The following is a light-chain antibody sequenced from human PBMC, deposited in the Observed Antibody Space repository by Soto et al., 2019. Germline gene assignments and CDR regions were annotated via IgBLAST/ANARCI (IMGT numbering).Light chain of an antibody. Sequence: DIQMTPSPSTLSANSGDQGTITFRASQSISSWLAWYQHKPGKAPKLLIYDASNLDSGVPSRFSGSGSGTEFSLTISNLQPDDCATYYCQQYENYWTFGQGTKVDI. V-gene: IGKV1-5*01. J-gene: IGKJ1*01. CDR1: QSISSW. CDR3: QQYENYWT. CDR2: DAS.